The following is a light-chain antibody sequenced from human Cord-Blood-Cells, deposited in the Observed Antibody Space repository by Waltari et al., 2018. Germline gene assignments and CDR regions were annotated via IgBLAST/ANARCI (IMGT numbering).Light chain of an antibody. CDR3: QSYDSSLSGYV. J-gene: IGLJ1*01. Sequence: HSVLTQPPSASGAPGQRVTISSTGTSPNIGAGFDLYSYQQLPGTAPKLLIYGNSNRPSGIPVRFSGSKSGTSASLAITGLQAEDEADYYCQSYDSSLSGYVFGTGTKVTVL. V-gene: IGLV1-40*01. CDR1: SPNIGAGFD. CDR2: GNS.